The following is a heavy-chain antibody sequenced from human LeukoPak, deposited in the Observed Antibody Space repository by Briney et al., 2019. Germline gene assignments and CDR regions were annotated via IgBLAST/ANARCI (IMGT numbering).Heavy chain of an antibody. CDR3: AGPGPYYFDF. D-gene: IGHD1-1*01. V-gene: IGHV4-4*07. CDR2: IYISEST. Sequence: SETLSLTCTVSGGSISSYYWSWIRQPAGKGLEWIGRIYISESTNYNPSLKSRVTMSVDTSKNQFSLKLSSVTAADTAVYYCAGPGPYYFDFWGQGTLVTVSS. CDR1: GGSISSYY. J-gene: IGHJ4*02.